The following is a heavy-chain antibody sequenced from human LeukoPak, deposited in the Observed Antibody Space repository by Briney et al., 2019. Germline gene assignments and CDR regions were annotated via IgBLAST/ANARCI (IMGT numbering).Heavy chain of an antibody. V-gene: IGHV3-23*01. Sequence: GGSLRPSCAASGFTFNNYAVAWVRQTPEKGLEWVSVISGRGSTIYYADSVKGRFTISRDNSKNTLYLQMNGLRAEDTAVYYCAKEGPYCGGDCYGVFDYWGQGTLVTVSS. D-gene: IGHD2-21*02. J-gene: IGHJ4*02. CDR2: ISGRGSTI. CDR3: AKEGPYCGGDCYGVFDY. CDR1: GFTFNNYA.